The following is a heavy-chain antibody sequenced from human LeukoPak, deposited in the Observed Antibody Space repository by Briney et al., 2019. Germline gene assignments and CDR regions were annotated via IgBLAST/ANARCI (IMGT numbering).Heavy chain of an antibody. J-gene: IGHJ5*02. D-gene: IGHD6-19*01. V-gene: IGHV1-46*01. CDR1: GYTFTSYY. Sequence: ASVKVSCKASGYTFTSYYMHWVRQAPGQGLEWMGIINPSGCSTSYAQKFQGRVTMTRDTSTSTVYMELSSLRSEDTALYYCARELSSFGAIAVAGMNWFDPWGQGTLVTVSS. CDR2: INPSGCST. CDR3: ARELSSFGAIAVAGMNWFDP.